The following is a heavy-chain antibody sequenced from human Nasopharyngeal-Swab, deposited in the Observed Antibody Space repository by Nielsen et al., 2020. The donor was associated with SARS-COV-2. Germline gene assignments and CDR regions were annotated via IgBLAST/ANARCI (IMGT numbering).Heavy chain of an antibody. CDR3: ARGFASSLR. Sequence: GESLKISCAASGFTVSSNYMSWVRQAPGKGLEWVSVIYSGGSTYYADSVKGRFTISRDNSRNTLYLQMNSLRAEDTAVYYCARGFASSLRWGQGTLVTVSS. D-gene: IGHD5/OR15-5a*01. J-gene: IGHJ4*02. CDR2: IYSGGST. CDR1: GFTVSSNY. V-gene: IGHV3-66*01.